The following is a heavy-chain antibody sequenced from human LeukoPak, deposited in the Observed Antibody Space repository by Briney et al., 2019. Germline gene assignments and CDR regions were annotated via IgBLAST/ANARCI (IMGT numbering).Heavy chain of an antibody. V-gene: IGHV4-4*07. J-gene: IGHJ3*02. CDR3: ARGDYGDKTYAFDI. D-gene: IGHD4-17*01. Sequence: PSETLSLTCTASGGSISSYYWSWIRQPAGKGLEWIGRIYTSGSTNYNPSLKSRVTMSVDTSKNQFSLKLSSVTAADTAVYYCARGDYGDKTYAFDIWGQGTMVTVSS. CDR1: GGSISSYY. CDR2: IYTSGST.